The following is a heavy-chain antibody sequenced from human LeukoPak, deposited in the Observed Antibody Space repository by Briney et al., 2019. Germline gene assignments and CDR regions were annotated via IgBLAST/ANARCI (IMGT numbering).Heavy chain of an antibody. D-gene: IGHD3-10*01. Sequence: TSVKVSCKASGYTFTGYYMHWVRQAPGQGLEWMGWINPNSGGTNYARKFQGRVTMTRDTSISTAYMELSRLRSDDTAVYYCARYTAGVDDAFDIWGQGTMVTVSS. CDR1: GYTFTGYY. CDR3: ARYTAGVDDAFDI. V-gene: IGHV1-2*02. J-gene: IGHJ3*02. CDR2: INPNSGGT.